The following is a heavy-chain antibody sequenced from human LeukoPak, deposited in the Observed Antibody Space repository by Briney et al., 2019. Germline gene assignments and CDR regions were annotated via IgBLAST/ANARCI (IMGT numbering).Heavy chain of an antibody. J-gene: IGHJ4*02. CDR3: VRESGGYYGGAFDY. V-gene: IGHV1-18*01. Sequence: ASVKVSCKASGYTFTSYGIIWVRQAPGQGLEWMGWISAYNGNTNYAQKFQGRVTMTTDTSTSTAYMELRSLRSDDTAVYYCVRESGGYYGGAFDYWGQGTLVTVSS. D-gene: IGHD3-22*01. CDR2: ISAYNGNT. CDR1: GYTFTSYG.